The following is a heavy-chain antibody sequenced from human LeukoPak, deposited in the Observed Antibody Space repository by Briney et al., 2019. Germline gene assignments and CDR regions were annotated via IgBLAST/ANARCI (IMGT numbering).Heavy chain of an antibody. Sequence: GGSVRLSCAASGFTFSSYAMHWVRQAPGKGLEWVAVISYDGSNKYYADSVKGRFTISRDNSKNTLYLQMNSLRAEDTAVYYCAREERVFYYMDVWGKGTTVTVSS. J-gene: IGHJ6*03. CDR3: AREERVFYYMDV. CDR1: GFTFSSYA. V-gene: IGHV3-30*04. CDR2: ISYDGSNK.